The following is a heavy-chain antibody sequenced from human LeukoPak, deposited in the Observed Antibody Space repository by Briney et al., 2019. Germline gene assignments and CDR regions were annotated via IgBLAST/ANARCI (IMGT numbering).Heavy chain of an antibody. V-gene: IGHV3-48*03. CDR2: ISYTGSNK. CDR1: GLTFSSYE. Sequence: GGSLRLSCAASGLTFSSYEMNWVRQAPGKGLEWLSYISYTGSNKYYADSVKGRFTISRDNAKNSLYLQMNSLRAEDTAVYFCARVFVGENFDYWGRGTLVTVSS. CDR3: ARVFVGENFDY. D-gene: IGHD1-14*01. J-gene: IGHJ4*02.